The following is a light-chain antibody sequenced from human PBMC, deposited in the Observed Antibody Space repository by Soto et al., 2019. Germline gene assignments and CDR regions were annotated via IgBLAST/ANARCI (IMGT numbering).Light chain of an antibody. CDR3: QQYNNSPRT. V-gene: IGKV3-15*01. Sequence: EIVMTQSPATLSVSPGEMATPSCRASHSVSSNFAWYRQKPGQAPKPPIYGAYTRATGIPARFSGSGSGTEFTLSISSLQSEDFAVYYCQQYNNSPRTFGQGTKVEIK. CDR2: GAY. J-gene: IGKJ1*01. CDR1: HSVSSN.